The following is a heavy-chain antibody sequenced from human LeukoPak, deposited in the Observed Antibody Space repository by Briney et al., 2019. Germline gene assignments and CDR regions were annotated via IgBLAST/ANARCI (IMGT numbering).Heavy chain of an antibody. CDR1: GYRFTNYW. V-gene: IGHV5-51*01. J-gene: IGHJ4*02. CDR3: ARQNSGWEKGTIDY. Sequence: KPGESLKISCNGSGYRFTNYWIGWVRQMPGKGLEWMGIIYPGDSDIRYSPSFQGQVTISADKSISTAYLQWSSLKASDTAMYYCARQNSGWEKGTIDYWGQGTLVTVSS. D-gene: IGHD6-19*01. CDR2: IYPGDSDI.